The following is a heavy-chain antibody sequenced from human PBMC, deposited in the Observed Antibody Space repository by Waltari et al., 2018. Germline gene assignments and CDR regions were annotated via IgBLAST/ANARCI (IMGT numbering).Heavy chain of an antibody. CDR2: INAGNGNT. CDR1: GYTFTRYA. J-gene: IGHJ6*02. CDR3: ARGGVAAYYYYYGMDV. V-gene: IGHV1-3*01. D-gene: IGHD6-13*01. Sequence: QVQLVQSGAEVKKPGASVKVSCKASGYTFTRYAMHWVRQAPGQRLEWMGWINAGNGNTKYSQKFQGRVTITRDTSASTAYMELSSLRSEDTAVYYCARGGVAAYYYYYGMDVWGQGTTVTVSS.